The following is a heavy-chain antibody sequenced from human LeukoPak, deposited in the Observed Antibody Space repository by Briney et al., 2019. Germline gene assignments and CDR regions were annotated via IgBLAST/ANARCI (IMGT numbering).Heavy chain of an antibody. CDR2: INSDGSST. CDR3: AKDGRRTYYDILTGPSVNYFDY. Sequence: GGSLRLSCAASGFTFSSYWMHWVRQAPEKGLVWVSRINSDGSSTYYADSVKGRFTVSRDNSKNTLYLQMNSLRAEDTAVYYCAKDGRRTYYDILTGPSVNYFDYWGQGTLVTVSS. V-gene: IGHV3-74*01. J-gene: IGHJ4*02. D-gene: IGHD3-9*01. CDR1: GFTFSSYW.